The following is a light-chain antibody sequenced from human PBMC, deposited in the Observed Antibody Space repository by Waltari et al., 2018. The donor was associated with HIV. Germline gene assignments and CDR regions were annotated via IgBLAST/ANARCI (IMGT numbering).Light chain of an antibody. J-gene: IGLJ2*01. Sequence: QSALTPPPSASGSLGQSLTISCTGSSSDIGAYDVVSWFQPPPHSAPKLLLYEVTRPPSTVSARFSGSRSGNTAFLTVGGLPPDDEATYFCSSYGDSLRVLVGGGTNVTVL. CDR3: SSYGDSLRVL. CDR2: EVT. CDR1: SSDIGAYDV. V-gene: IGLV2-8*01.